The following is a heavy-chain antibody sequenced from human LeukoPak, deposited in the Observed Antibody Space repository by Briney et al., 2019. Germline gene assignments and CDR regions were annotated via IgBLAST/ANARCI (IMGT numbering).Heavy chain of an antibody. D-gene: IGHD1-14*01. CDR1: GYTFTGYY. CDR2: INPNSGGT. V-gene: IGHV1-2*02. CDR3: ARLVRTRTYYFDY. Sequence: ASVKVSCKASGYTFTGYYMHWVRQAPGQGLEWMGWINPNSGGTNYAQKFQGRVTMTRDTSISTAYMEPSRLRSDDTAVYYCARLVRTRTYYFDYWGQGTLVTVSS. J-gene: IGHJ4*02.